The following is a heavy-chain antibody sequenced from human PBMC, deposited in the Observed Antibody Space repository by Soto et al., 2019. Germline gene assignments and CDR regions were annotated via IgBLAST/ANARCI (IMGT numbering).Heavy chain of an antibody. V-gene: IGHV4-4*02. CDR1: GGSFVINNA. CDR2: IYRTGST. J-gene: IGHJ4*02. CDR3: ASRDPGTSVDY. Sequence: TQSHSSAVAGGSFVINNAWTWVRQPPGQGLEWIGEIYRTGSTNYNPSLKSRVTISLDKSENQFSLKVTSLTAADTAVYYCASRDPGTSVDYWGQGTLVPVSS. D-gene: IGHD1-7*01.